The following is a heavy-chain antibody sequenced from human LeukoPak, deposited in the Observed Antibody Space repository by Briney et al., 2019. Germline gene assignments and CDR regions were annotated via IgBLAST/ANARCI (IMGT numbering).Heavy chain of an antibody. CDR1: GGSISSSSYY. CDR3: ARGVRGSSWLSFDY. V-gene: IGHV4-39*01. J-gene: IGHJ4*02. Sequence: SETLSLTCTVSGGSISSSSYYWGWIRQPPGKGLEWIGSIYYSGSTYYNPSLKSRVTISVDTSKNQFSLKLSSVTAADTAVYYCARGVRGSSWLSFDYWGQGTLVIVSS. CDR2: IYYSGST. D-gene: IGHD6-13*01.